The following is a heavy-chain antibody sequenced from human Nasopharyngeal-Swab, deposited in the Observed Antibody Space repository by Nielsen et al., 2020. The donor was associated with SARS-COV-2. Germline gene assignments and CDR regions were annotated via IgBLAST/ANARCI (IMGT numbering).Heavy chain of an antibody. Sequence: GESLKISCAASGFTFSDYYMSWIRQAPGKGLEWVANIKQDGSEKYYVDSVKGRFTISRDNAKKSLWLQMNSLRAEDTAVYYCARDWAASGGGMDVWGQGTTVTVSS. CDR3: ARDWAASGGGMDV. D-gene: IGHD1-26*01. CDR2: IKQDGSEK. J-gene: IGHJ6*02. CDR1: GFTFSDYY. V-gene: IGHV3-7*01.